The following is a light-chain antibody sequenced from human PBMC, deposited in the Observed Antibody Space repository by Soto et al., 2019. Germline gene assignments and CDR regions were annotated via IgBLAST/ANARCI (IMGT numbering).Light chain of an antibody. CDR3: QQYYSYPRT. CDR1: QGISSY. J-gene: IGKJ1*01. V-gene: IGKV1-8*01. Sequence: AIRMTQSPSSLSASTGDTVTITCRASQGISSYLAWYQQKPGKAPKLLIYAASTLQSGVPSRFSGSGSGTDFTLTISCLQSGDFATYYCQQYYSYPRTFGQGTKVEIK. CDR2: AAS.